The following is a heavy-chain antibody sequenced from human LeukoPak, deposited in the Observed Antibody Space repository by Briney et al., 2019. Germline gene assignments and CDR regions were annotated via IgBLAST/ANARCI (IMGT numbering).Heavy chain of an antibody. V-gene: IGHV3-7*01. CDR3: ARSDLLTGYYSDPGPLRDY. J-gene: IGHJ4*02. CDR1: GFAFSNYW. CDR2: MNEDGSEK. D-gene: IGHD3-9*01. Sequence: GGSLRLSCAASGFAFSNYWMSWVRQAPGKGLEWVANMNEDGSEKNYVDSVKGRFTISRDNAQDSLYLQMNSLRAEDTAVYYCARSDLLTGYYSDPGPLRDYWGQGTLVTVSS.